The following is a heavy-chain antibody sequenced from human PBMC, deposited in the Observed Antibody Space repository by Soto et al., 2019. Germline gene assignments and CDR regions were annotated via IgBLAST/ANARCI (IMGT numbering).Heavy chain of an antibody. CDR3: TKVRGHAFDI. CDR2: IFYSGTT. V-gene: IGHV4-31*03. D-gene: IGHD3-10*01. CDR1: GVSINSGDYY. J-gene: IGHJ3*02. Sequence: QVQLQESGPGLVKPSQTLSLTCSVSGVSINSGDYYWSWIRQQTGQGLEWIGYIFYSGTTFYNPSLTSRVTISIDASKNQFSLEMSSVTAADTAVYYCTKVRGHAFDIRGQGTMVTVSS.